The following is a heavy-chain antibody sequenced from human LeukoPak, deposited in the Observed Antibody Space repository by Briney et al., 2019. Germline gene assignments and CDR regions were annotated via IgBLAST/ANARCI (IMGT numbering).Heavy chain of an antibody. CDR2: INHSGST. CDR3: ARTRPDIVVVPAAISQRGYYYYYYYMDV. J-gene: IGHJ6*03. D-gene: IGHD2-2*02. V-gene: IGHV4-34*01. Sequence: SSETPSLTCAVYGGSFSGYSWSWIRQPPGKGLEWIGEINHSGSTNYNPSLKSRVTISVDTSKNQFSLRLSSVTAAETAVYYCARTRPDIVVVPAAISQRGYYYYYYYMDVWGKGTTVTVSS. CDR1: GGSFSGYS.